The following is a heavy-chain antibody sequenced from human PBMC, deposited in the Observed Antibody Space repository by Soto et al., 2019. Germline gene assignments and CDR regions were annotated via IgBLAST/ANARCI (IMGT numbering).Heavy chain of an antibody. CDR3: ARGYYYDSSGPFDC. Sequence: PSETLSLTCSVSGGSISSYYWTRIRQPPGKGLEWIGDFYYSGSTNYNPSLKSRVTISVDTSKNQFSLKLHSVTAADTAVYYCARGYYYDSSGPFDCWGQGTLVTVSS. V-gene: IGHV4-59*01. J-gene: IGHJ4*02. CDR2: FYYSGST. CDR1: GGSISSYY. D-gene: IGHD3-22*01.